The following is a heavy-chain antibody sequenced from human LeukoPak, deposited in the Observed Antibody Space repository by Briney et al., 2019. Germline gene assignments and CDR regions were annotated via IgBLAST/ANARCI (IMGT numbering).Heavy chain of an antibody. CDR1: GFTFSSYS. J-gene: IGHJ3*02. V-gene: IGHV3-21*01. CDR2: ISSSSSYI. D-gene: IGHD6-19*01. CDR3: ARDRAVAAVSEAFDI. Sequence: GGSLRLSCAASGFTFSSYSMNWVRQAPGKGLEWVSSISSSSSYIYYADSVKGRFTISRDNAKNSLYLQMNSLRAEDTAVYYCARDRAVAAVSEAFDIWGQGTMVTVSS.